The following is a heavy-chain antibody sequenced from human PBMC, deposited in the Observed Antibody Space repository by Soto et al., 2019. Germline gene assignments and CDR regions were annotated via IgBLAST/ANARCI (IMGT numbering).Heavy chain of an antibody. CDR2: IYYSGST. CDR3: ARDIMGTNYYYYGMDV. V-gene: IGHV4-59*01. J-gene: IGHJ6*02. CDR1: GVSIRSYY. D-gene: IGHD2-8*01. Sequence: SETLSLTCTVSGVSIRSYYWSWIRQPPGKGLEWIGYIYYSGSTNYNPSLKSRVTISVDTSKNQFSLKLSSVTAADTAVYYCARDIMGTNYYYYGMDVWGQGTTVTVSS.